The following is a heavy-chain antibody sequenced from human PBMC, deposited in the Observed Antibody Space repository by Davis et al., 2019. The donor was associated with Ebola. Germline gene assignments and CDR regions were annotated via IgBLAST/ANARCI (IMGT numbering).Heavy chain of an antibody. Sequence: PGGSLRLSCAASGFTFTNYAMSWVRQAPGKGLEWVSSVSGGGDYTYDTDSVKGRFTISRDNSNNTLYLQMNSLRAEDTAVYYCARGLPLWGQGTTVTVSS. V-gene: IGHV3-23*01. CDR3: ARGLPL. CDR2: VSGGGDYT. CDR1: GFTFTNYA. J-gene: IGHJ6*02.